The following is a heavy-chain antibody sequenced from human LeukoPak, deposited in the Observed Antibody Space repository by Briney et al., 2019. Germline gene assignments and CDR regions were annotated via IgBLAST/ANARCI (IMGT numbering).Heavy chain of an antibody. CDR1: GYTFTGYY. CDR3: ARSGSVGAIIGTIDY. V-gene: IGHV1-2*02. D-gene: IGHD1-26*01. Sequence: ASVKVSCKASGYTFTGYYMHWVRQAPGQGLEWMGWINPNSGGTNYAQKFQGRFTMTRDTSISTAYMELSRLRSDDTAVYYCARSGSVGAIIGTIDYWGQGTLVTVSS. J-gene: IGHJ4*02. CDR2: INPNSGGT.